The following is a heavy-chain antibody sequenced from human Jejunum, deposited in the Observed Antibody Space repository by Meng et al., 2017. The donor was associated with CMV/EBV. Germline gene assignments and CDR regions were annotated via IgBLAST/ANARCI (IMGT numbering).Heavy chain of an antibody. V-gene: IGHV3-72*01. D-gene: IGHD6-13*01. J-gene: IGHJ4*02. CDR1: GFTFSDHY. Sequence: EVQLVESXXGLVQXGGSLRLSXAASGFTFSDHYMDWVRQAPGKGLEWVGRIRNKANSYTTEYAASVKGRFTISRDDSKNSLYLQMNSLKTEDTAVYYCARDISSSVTGCWGQGTMVTVSS. CDR2: IRNKANSYTT. CDR3: ARDISSSVTGC.